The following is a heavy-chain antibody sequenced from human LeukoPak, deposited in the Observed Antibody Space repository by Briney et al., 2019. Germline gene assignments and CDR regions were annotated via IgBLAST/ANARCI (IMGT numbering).Heavy chain of an antibody. CDR3: ARRDIVAYFDY. D-gene: IGHD5-12*01. CDR1: GKSFSGYY. V-gene: IGHV4-34*01. CDR2: ISHSGDT. J-gene: IGHJ4*02. Sequence: SETLSLTCAVYGKSFSGYYWTWIRQPPGKGLEWIGEISHSGDTNYNPSLKSRVTISVDTSKNQFSLKLSSVTAADTAVYYCARRDIVAYFDYWGQGTLVTVSS.